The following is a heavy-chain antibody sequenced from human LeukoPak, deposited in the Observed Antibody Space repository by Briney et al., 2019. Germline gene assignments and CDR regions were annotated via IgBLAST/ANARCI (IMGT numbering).Heavy chain of an antibody. CDR1: GYTFTVYY. CDR2: INPNIGGT. V-gene: IGHV1-2*02. CDR3: ARSEYYYDSSGYYYYYYYMDV. D-gene: IGHD3-22*01. Sequence: GASVKVSCKASGYTFTVYYMHWVRQAPGQGLEWVGWINPNIGGTNYAQKFQGRVTMTRDTSISTAYMELSRLRSDDTAVYYCARSEYYYDSSGYYYYYYYMDVWGKGTTVTVSS. J-gene: IGHJ6*03.